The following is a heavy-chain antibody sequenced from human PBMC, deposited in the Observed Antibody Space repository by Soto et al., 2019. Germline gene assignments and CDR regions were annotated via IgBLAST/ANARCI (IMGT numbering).Heavy chain of an antibody. V-gene: IGHV1-69*06. CDR1: GGTFSSYA. Sequence: SVKVSCKASGGTFSSYAISWVRQAPGQGLEWMGGIIPIFGTANYAQKFQGRVTITADKSTSTAYMELSSLRSEDTAVYYCASSVAGLYNWFDPWGQGTQVTVSS. CDR2: IIPIFGTA. D-gene: IGHD6-19*01. J-gene: IGHJ5*02. CDR3: ASSVAGLYNWFDP.